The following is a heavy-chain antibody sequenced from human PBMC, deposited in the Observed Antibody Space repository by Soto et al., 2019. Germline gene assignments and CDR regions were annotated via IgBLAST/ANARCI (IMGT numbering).Heavy chain of an antibody. J-gene: IGHJ4*02. V-gene: IGHV3-23*01. D-gene: IGHD6-13*01. CDR3: ARRGPGTDFDD. CDR1: GFTFSSYA. CDR2: ISGSGGST. Sequence: EVQLLESGGGLVQPGGSLRLSCAASGFTFSSYAMNWVRQAPGKGLEWVSVISGSGGSTYYADSVKGRFTISRDNSKNTLYLQMNSLSAEDTAVYYCARRGPGTDFDDWGQGTLVTVSS.